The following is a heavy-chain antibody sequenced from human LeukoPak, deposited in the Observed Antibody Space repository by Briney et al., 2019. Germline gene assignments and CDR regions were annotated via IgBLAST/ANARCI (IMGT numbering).Heavy chain of an antibody. D-gene: IGHD2-2*02. J-gene: IGHJ6*04. V-gene: IGHV4-34*01. CDR2: INHSGST. Sequence: KPSETLSLTCAVYGGSFSGYYWSWIRQPPGKGLEWIGEINHSGSTNYNPSLKSRVTISVDTSKNQFSLKLSSVTVADTAVYYCAGHTSETYYYYGMDVWGKGTTVTVSS. CDR1: GGSFSGYY. CDR3: AGHTSETYYYYGMDV.